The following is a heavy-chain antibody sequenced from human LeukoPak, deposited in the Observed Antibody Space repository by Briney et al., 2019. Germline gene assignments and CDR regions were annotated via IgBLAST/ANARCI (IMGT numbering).Heavy chain of an antibody. V-gene: IGHV3-23*01. Sequence: PGGSLRLSCAASGFTFSSNGMSWVRQAPGRGLEWVSVIRGSGGSPGYTDSVKGRFTISRDNSKNTLYLQMNSLRAEDTAVYYCAKGGKTIMCPTSCYDYWGQGTLVTVSS. D-gene: IGHD2-2*01. CDR1: GFTFSSNG. J-gene: IGHJ4*02. CDR2: IRGSGGSP. CDR3: AKGGKTIMCPTSCYDY.